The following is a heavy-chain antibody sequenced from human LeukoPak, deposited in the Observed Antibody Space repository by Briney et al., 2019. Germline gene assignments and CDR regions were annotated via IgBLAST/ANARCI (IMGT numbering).Heavy chain of an antibody. Sequence: SVKVSCKASGGTFSSYAISWVRQAPGQGLEWMGRIIPILGIANYAQKFQGRVTITADKSTSTAYMELSSLRSEDTAVYYCAIRGEYYYDSSGSLDYWGQGTLVTVSS. CDR3: AIRGEYYYDSSGSLDY. CDR1: GGTFSSYA. J-gene: IGHJ4*02. D-gene: IGHD3-22*01. V-gene: IGHV1-69*04. CDR2: IIPILGIA.